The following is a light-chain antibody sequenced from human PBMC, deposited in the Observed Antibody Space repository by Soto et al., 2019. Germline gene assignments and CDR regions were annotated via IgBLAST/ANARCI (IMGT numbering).Light chain of an antibody. J-gene: IGKJ1*01. CDR1: QTITSS. Sequence: RVTITCRAIQTITSSLNWYQQKPGKAPKLLIYAASTLLSGVPSRFSGSRSGPDFTLTISSLQPEDFATYYCQQSYSSPPTFGLGTKVDIK. CDR3: QQSYSSPPT. CDR2: AAS. V-gene: IGKV1-39*01.